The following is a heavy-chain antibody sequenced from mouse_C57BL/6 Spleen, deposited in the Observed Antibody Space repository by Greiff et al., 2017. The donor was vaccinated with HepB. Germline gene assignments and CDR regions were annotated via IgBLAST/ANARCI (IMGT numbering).Heavy chain of an antibody. CDR3: AREGVYYGNLYAMDY. Sequence: EVQLVESGGGLVKPGGSLKLSCAASGFTFSSYAMSWVRQTPEKRLEWVATISDGGSYTYYPDNVKDRFTISRDNAKNNLYLQMSHLKSEDTAMYYCAREGVYYGNLYAMDYWGQGTSVTVSS. CDR2: ISDGGSYT. CDR1: GFTFSSYA. D-gene: IGHD2-1*01. V-gene: IGHV5-4*01. J-gene: IGHJ4*01.